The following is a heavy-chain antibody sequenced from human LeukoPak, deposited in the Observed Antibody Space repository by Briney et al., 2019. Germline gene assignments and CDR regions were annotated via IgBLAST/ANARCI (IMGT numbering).Heavy chain of an antibody. CDR3: ARSRGYDFEY. Sequence: SQTLSLTCAISGDSVSSNSAAWNWIRQSPSGGLEWLGRSYYRYKWSNDYAVDVKGRITINPDTSKNQFSLQLNSVTHEDTAAYYCARSRGYDFEYWGQGTLVTVSS. V-gene: IGHV6-1*01. D-gene: IGHD5-12*01. CDR2: SYYRYKWSN. CDR1: GDSVSSNSAA. J-gene: IGHJ4*02.